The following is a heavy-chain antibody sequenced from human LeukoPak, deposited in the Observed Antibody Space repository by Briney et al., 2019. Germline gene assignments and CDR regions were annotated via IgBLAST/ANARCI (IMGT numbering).Heavy chain of an antibody. D-gene: IGHD4-17*01. Sequence: GGSLRLSCAGSGFTFSSCSMNWVRQAPGKGLEWVSSISPGSDYIYYADSVKGRFTISRDNAKNSLFLQMNSLRAEDTAVYYCARGSYGDYDYWGQGTLVTVSS. CDR2: ISPGSDYI. V-gene: IGHV3-21*01. CDR1: GFTFSSCS. J-gene: IGHJ4*02. CDR3: ARGSYGDYDY.